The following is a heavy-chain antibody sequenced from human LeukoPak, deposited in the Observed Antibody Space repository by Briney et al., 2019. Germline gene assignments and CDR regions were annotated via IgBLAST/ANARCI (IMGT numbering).Heavy chain of an antibody. CDR2: ISAYNGNT. D-gene: IGHD2-15*01. J-gene: IGHJ4*02. CDR3: ATWSTRCSGGSCYQADY. V-gene: IGHV1-18*01. CDR1: GYTFTSYG. Sequence: ASVKVSCKASGYTFTSYGITWVRQAPGQGLEWMGWISAYNGNTNYAQKLQGRVTMATDTSTSTAYMELRSLRSDDTAVYYCATWSTRCSGGSCYQADYWGQGTLVTVSS.